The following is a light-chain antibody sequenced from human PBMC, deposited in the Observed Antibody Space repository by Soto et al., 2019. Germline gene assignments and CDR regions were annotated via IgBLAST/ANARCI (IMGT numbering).Light chain of an antibody. CDR3: AAWDDSLNRVV. J-gene: IGLJ2*01. V-gene: IGLV1-44*01. CDR1: SSNIGSNT. CDR2: SNN. Sequence: QSVLTQPPSASGTPGQRVTVSCSGSSSNIGSNTVNWYQQLPGTAPKLLIYSNNQRPSGVLDRFSGSKSGTSASLAISGLQSEDEAYYYCAAWDDSLNRVVFGGGTKLTVL.